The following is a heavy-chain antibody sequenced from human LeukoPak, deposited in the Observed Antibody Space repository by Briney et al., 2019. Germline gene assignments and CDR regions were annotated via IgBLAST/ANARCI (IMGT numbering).Heavy chain of an antibody. CDR3: AREGAVGATHTHYYFDY. J-gene: IGHJ4*02. D-gene: IGHD1-26*01. CDR2: IYYSGST. Sequence: PSETLSLTCTVSGGSISSGGYYWSWIRQHPGKGLEWIGYIYYSGSTYYNPSLKSRVTISVDTSKNQFSLKLSSVTAADTAVHYCAREGAVGATHTHYYFDYWGQGTLVTVSS. V-gene: IGHV4-31*03. CDR1: GGSISSGGYY.